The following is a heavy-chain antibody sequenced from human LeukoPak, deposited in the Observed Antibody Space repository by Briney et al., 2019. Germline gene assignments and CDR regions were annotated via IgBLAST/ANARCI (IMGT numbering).Heavy chain of an antibody. Sequence: TSETLSLTCTVSGGSIRSSYYYWGWIRQPPGKGLEWIGSIYDSGSTYYNPSLKSRVTISVDTSKNQFSLKLNSVTAADTAVYYCARGPMDTAGLGYWGQGTLVTVSS. D-gene: IGHD5-18*01. V-gene: IGHV4-39*07. CDR3: ARGPMDTAGLGY. CDR1: GGSIRSSYYY. J-gene: IGHJ4*02. CDR2: IYDSGST.